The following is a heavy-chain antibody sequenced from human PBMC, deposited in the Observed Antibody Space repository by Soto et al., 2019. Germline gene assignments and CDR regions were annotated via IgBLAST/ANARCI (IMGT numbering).Heavy chain of an antibody. V-gene: IGHV1-18*01. CDR2: ISAYNGNT. J-gene: IGHJ3*02. D-gene: IGHD3-22*01. CDR3: ARDNPFTMTVVVMNAFDI. CDR1: GYTLSNYG. Sequence: ASVKFSCKTSGYTLSNYGITWMRQAPGQPLEWLGWISAYNGNTNYAQKLQGRVTMTTDTSTSTAYMELRSLRSDDTAVYYCARDNPFTMTVVVMNAFDIWGQGTMVTVSS.